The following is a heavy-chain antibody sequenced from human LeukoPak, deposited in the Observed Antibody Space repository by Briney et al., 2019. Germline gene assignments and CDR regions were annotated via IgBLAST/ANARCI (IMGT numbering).Heavy chain of an antibody. J-gene: IGHJ6*03. CDR1: GYTFTGYY. CDR2: INPNSGGT. CDR3: AREGGSPIAAAGPHYYYYYYMDV. Sequence: ASVTVSCKASGYTFTGYYMHWVRQAPGQGLEWMGWINPNSGGTNYAQKFQGRVTMTRDTSISTAYMELSRLRSDDTAVYYCAREGGSPIAAAGPHYYYYYYMDVWGKGTTVTVSS. V-gene: IGHV1-2*02. D-gene: IGHD6-13*01.